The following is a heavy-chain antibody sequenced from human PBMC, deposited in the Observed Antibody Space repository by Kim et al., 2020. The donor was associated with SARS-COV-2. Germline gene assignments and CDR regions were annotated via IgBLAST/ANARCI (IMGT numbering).Heavy chain of an antibody. Sequence: GGSLRLSCAASGFTFDDYAMHWVRQTPGKGLEWVSGITWNSGTIVYADSVKGRFTISRDNAKNSLYLQMSSLTTEDTALYYCAKDIQAIQLWLGTMDVWGQGTTGTVSS. CDR1: GFTFDDYA. J-gene: IGHJ6*02. V-gene: IGHV3-9*01. CDR2: ITWNSGTI. D-gene: IGHD5-18*01. CDR3: AKDIQAIQLWLGTMDV.